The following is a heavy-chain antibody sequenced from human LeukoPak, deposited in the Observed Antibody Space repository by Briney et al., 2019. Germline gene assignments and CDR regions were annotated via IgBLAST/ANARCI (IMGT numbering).Heavy chain of an antibody. Sequence: GGSLRLSCAASGFTFSSYGMHWVRQAPGKEYYADSVKGRFTISRDNSKNTLYLQMNSLQSEDTAVYFCSRSTWRYTMDVWGQGTTATV. CDR3: SRSTWRYTMDV. J-gene: IGHJ6*02. CDR1: GFTFSSYG. D-gene: IGHD5-24*01. V-gene: IGHV3-30*12.